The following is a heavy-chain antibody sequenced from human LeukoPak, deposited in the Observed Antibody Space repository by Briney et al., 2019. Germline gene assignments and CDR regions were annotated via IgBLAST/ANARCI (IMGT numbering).Heavy chain of an antibody. CDR3: AXGSPGAYYFDY. Sequence: SETLSLTCAVYGGSFSGYYWSWIRQPPGKGLEWIGEINHSGSTNYNPSLKSRVTISVDTSKNQFSLKLSSVTAADTAVYYCAXGSPGAYYFDYWGQGTLVTVSS. V-gene: IGHV4-34*01. J-gene: IGHJ4*02. CDR1: GGSFSGYY. D-gene: IGHD1-26*01. CDR2: INHSGST.